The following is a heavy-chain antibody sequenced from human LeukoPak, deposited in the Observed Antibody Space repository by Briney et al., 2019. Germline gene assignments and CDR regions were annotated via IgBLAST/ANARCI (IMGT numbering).Heavy chain of an antibody. CDR1: GFTFSSYA. J-gene: IGHJ4*02. D-gene: IGHD3-10*01. CDR3: AKDADYYGSGREYFDY. Sequence: PGGSLRLSCAASGFTFSSYAMSWVRQAPGKGLEWVSAISGSGGSTYYADSVKGRFTISRDSSKNTLYLQMNSLRAEDTAVYYCAKDADYYGSGREYFDYWGQGTLVTVSS. CDR2: ISGSGGST. V-gene: IGHV3-23*01.